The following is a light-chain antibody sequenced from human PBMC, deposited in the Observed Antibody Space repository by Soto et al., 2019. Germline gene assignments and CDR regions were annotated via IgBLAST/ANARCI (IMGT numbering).Light chain of an antibody. J-gene: IGLJ1*01. Sequence: QSVLTQPPSASGTPGQRVTISCSGSSSNIGSNYVYWYQHLPGTAPKLLIYGNNRRPSGVPDRFSGSKSGTSDSLAISGLRSEDEADYYCGTWDTSLSAGVFGTGTKLTVL. CDR3: GTWDTSLSAGV. CDR1: SSNIGSNY. CDR2: GNN. V-gene: IGLV1-47*02.